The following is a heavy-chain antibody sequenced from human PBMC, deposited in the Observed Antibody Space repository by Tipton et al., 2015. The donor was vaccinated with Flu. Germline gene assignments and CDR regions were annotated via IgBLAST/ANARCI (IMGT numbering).Heavy chain of an antibody. CDR2: ISGTSLYK. D-gene: IGHD2-21*02. V-gene: IGHV3-21*01. Sequence: SLRLSCAASGFAFSSDWMSWVRQAPGKGLEWVSYISGTSLYKYYAGSVRGRFTISRDNARNSLFLHMSSLRAEDTAVYYCARDRWGDSYDAFDIWGQGTLVTVSS. CDR3: ARDRWGDSYDAFDI. CDR1: GFAFSSDW. J-gene: IGHJ3*02.